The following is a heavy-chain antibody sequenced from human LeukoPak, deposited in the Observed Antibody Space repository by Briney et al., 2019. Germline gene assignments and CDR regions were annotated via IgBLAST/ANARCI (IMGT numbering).Heavy chain of an antibody. CDR1: GYTFPSYF. J-gene: IGHJ4*02. Sequence: AASVKVSCKASGYTFPSYFMHWVRQAPGQGLEWMGIINPTGGSTTYAQKFQGRVTMTRDTSTSTVYMELSSLRSEDTAVYYCARGPPNWGYDYWGQGTLVTVSS. CDR3: ARGPPNWGYDY. D-gene: IGHD7-27*01. CDR2: INPTGGST. V-gene: IGHV1-46*01.